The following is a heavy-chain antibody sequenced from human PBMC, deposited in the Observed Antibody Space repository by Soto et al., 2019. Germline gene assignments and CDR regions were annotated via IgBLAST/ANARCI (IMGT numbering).Heavy chain of an antibody. CDR2: ISPGSRYP. CDR1: GFTFGDSY. CDR3: VRGGGGGLFDP. D-gene: IGHD2-15*01. Sequence: RGSLRLSCAGSGFTFGDSYMSLIRHAPGKGLEWLSYISPGSRYPAYADSVKGRFTISRDNARRSLFLQMTSLTAEDTAMYYCVRGGGGGLFDPWGQGT. J-gene: IGHJ5*02. V-gene: IGHV3-11*06.